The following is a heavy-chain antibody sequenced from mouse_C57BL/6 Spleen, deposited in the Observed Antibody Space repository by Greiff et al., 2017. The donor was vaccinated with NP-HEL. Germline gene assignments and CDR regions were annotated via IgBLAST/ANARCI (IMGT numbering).Heavy chain of an antibody. CDR2: INPSSGYT. V-gene: IGHV1-4*01. D-gene: IGHD1-1*01. Sequence: VQLQQSGAELARPGASVKMSCKASGYTFTSYTMHWVKQRPGQGLEWIGYINPSSGYTKYNQKFKDKATLTADKSSSTSYMQLSSLTSEDSAVYYGAKRDYYGSSPLGFDYWGQGTTLTVSS. J-gene: IGHJ2*01. CDR3: AKRDYYGSSPLGFDY. CDR1: GYTFTSYT.